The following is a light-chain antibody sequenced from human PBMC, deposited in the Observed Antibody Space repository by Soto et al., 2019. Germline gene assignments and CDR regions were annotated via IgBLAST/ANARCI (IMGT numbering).Light chain of an antibody. Sequence: EIVLTQSPGTLSLSPGERATLSCRASQSVSSNYLAWYQQKPGQAPRLLIYGASSRATGIPDRLSGSMSGTGFNLTSSSLEPEDCAVYYGQQYGSSPWTFGRGTKVEIK. J-gene: IGKJ1*01. CDR1: QSVSSNY. CDR3: QQYGSSPWT. CDR2: GAS. V-gene: IGKV3-20*01.